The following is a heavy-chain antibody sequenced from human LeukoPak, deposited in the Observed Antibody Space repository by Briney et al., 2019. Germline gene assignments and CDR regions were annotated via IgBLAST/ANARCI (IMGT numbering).Heavy chain of an antibody. V-gene: IGHV3-53*01. Sequence: GGSLRFSCAASGFTVSSNYMSWVRQAPGKGLEWVSVIYSGGSTYYADSVKGRFTISRDNSKNTLYLQMNSLRAEDTAVYYCAGEDSSSWYWFDPWGQGTLVTVSS. D-gene: IGHD6-13*01. CDR3: AGEDSSSWYWFDP. CDR1: GFTVSSNY. J-gene: IGHJ5*02. CDR2: IYSGGST.